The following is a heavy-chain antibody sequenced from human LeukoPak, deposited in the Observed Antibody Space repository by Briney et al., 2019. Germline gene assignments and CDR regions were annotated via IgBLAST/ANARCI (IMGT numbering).Heavy chain of an antibody. CDR2: TYYRSKWYN. CDR3: ARESWDIEGYNWFDP. D-gene: IGHD2-15*01. J-gene: IGHJ5*02. CDR1: GDSVSSHSAA. Sequence: SQTLSLTCAISGDSVSSHSAAGTWIRQSPSRGLEWLGRTYYRSKWYNDYAVSVKSRITINPDTSKNQFSLQLNSVTPEDTAVYYCARESWDIEGYNWFDPWGQGTLVTVSS. V-gene: IGHV6-1*01.